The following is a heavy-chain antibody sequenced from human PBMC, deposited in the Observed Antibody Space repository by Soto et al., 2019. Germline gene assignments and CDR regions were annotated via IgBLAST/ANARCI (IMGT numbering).Heavy chain of an antibody. V-gene: IGHV4-39*01. CDR1: GGSISSRSYY. J-gene: IGHJ4*02. D-gene: IGHD3-22*01. CDR2: LYYSGST. Sequence: PSETLSLTCTVSGGSISSRSYYWGWIRQPPGRGLEWIGSLYYSGSTYYNPSLKSRVTISVDTSKNQCSLKLSSVTAADTAVYYCARHPPSRYYYDSSGYYYFDYWGQGTLVTVSA. CDR3: ARHPPSRYYYDSSGYYYFDY.